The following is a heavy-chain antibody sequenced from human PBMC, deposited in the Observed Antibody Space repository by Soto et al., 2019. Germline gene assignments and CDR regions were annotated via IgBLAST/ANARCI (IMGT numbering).Heavy chain of an antibody. J-gene: IGHJ4*02. Sequence: PSETLSLTCTVSGGSISSYYWSWIRRPPGKGLEWIGYIYYSGSTNYNPSLKSRVTISVDTSKNQFSLKLSSVTAADTAVYYCARVSRVATIGYWGQGTLVTVSS. CDR1: GGSISSYY. D-gene: IGHD5-12*01. V-gene: IGHV4-59*01. CDR3: ARVSRVATIGY. CDR2: IYYSGST.